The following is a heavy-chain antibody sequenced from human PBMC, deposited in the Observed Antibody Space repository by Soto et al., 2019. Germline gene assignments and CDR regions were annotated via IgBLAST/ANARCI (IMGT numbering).Heavy chain of an antibody. J-gene: IGHJ6*03. D-gene: IGHD7-27*01. CDR1: GLTFSSHA. CDR3: VKETSIDWGYMDV. Sequence: PGGSLRLSCAASGLTFSSHAMSWVRQAPGKGLERVATITGSGDRTYYADSVRGRFTISRDNSKNTVDLQMDSLRVEDTAVYYCVKETSIDWGYMDVWGQGTTVTVSS. V-gene: IGHV3-23*01. CDR2: ITGSGDRT.